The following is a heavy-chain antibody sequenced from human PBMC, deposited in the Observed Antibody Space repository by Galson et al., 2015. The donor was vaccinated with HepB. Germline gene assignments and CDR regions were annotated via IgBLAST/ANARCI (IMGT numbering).Heavy chain of an antibody. V-gene: IGHV3-23*01. D-gene: IGHD5-12*01. CDR1: GFTFATYT. J-gene: IGHJ2*01. Sequence: SLRLSCAASGFTFATYTMNWVRQAPGKGLEWVSMIRNSGDTTHYADSVKGRFTVSRDNPQNTLFLQMNSLSADDTAVYYCAKTHLPQGAYDYWYFDLWGRGTLVTVSS. CDR2: IRNSGDTT. CDR3: AKTHLPQGAYDYWYFDL.